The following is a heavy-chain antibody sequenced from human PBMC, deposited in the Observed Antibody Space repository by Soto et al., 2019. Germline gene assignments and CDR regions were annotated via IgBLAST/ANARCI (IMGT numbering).Heavy chain of an antibody. Sequence: GGSLRLSCAASGFTFDDYAMHWVRQAPGKGLEWVSGISWNSGSIGYADSVKGRFTISRDNAKNSLYLQMNSLRAEDTALYYCAKDYYGSGSYYPSGIPDYWGQGTLVPVSS. CDR2: ISWNSGSI. D-gene: IGHD3-10*01. CDR3: AKDYYGSGSYYPSGIPDY. J-gene: IGHJ4*02. CDR1: GFTFDDYA. V-gene: IGHV3-9*01.